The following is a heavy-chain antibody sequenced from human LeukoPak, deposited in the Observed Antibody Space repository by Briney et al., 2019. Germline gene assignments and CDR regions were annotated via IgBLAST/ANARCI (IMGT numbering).Heavy chain of an antibody. CDR1: GFTFSSYG. CDR2: IRYDGSNK. D-gene: IGHD6-13*01. CDR3: AKVAAAGMDYYYYMDV. J-gene: IGHJ6*03. Sequence: TGGSLRLSCAASGFTFSSYGMHWVRQAPGKGLEWVAFIRYDGSNKYYADSVKGRFTISRDNSKNTLYLQMNSLRAEDTAVYYCAKVAAAGMDYYYYMDVWGKGTTVTVSS. V-gene: IGHV3-30*02.